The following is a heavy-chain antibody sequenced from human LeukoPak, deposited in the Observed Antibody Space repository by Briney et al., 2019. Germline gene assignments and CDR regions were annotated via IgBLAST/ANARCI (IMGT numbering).Heavy chain of an antibody. J-gene: IGHJ4*02. CDR3: ARAAHSGSLAPFDY. Sequence: SETLSLTCTVSGGSISSSSYYWGWIRQPPGTGLEWIGRIYSSGSTNYNPSLKSRVTMSLDTSKNQFSLKLSSVTAADTAVYYCARAAHSGSLAPFDYWGQGTLVTVSS. CDR1: GGSISSSSYY. V-gene: IGHV4-61*05. D-gene: IGHD1-26*01. CDR2: IYSSGST.